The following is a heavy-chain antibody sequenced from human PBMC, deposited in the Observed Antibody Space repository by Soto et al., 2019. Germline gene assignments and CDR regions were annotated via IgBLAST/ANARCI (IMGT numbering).Heavy chain of an antibody. CDR3: ARHVRGYCSGGSCYSDY. Sequence: SETLSLTCAVYGGSFSGYYWSWIRQPPGKGLEWIGEINHSGSTNYNPSLKSRVTISVDTSKNQFSLKLSSVTAADTAVYYCARHVRGYCSGGSCYSDYWGQGTLVTVSS. V-gene: IGHV4-34*01. CDR2: INHSGST. J-gene: IGHJ4*02. D-gene: IGHD2-15*01. CDR1: GGSFSGYY.